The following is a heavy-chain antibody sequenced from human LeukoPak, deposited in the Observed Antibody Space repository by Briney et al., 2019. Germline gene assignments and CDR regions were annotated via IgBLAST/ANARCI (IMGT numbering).Heavy chain of an antibody. Sequence: GGSLRLSCAASGFTFSSYWTHWVRQAPGKGLVWVSRIKNDGRSPSYADSVKGRFNISSDNAKNTVYLQIDSLGAEDTAVYYCARDPHGGSGSDPHDAFDIWGQGTMVTVSS. CDR3: ARDPHGGSGSDPHDAFDI. CDR1: GFTFSSYW. V-gene: IGHV3-74*01. CDR2: IKNDGRSP. D-gene: IGHD1-26*01. J-gene: IGHJ3*02.